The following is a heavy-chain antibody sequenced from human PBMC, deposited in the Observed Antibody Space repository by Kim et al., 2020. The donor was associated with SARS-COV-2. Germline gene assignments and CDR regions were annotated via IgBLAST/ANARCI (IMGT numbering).Heavy chain of an antibody. V-gene: IGHV4-59*01. D-gene: IGHD2-15*01. J-gene: IGHJ6*03. CDR2: SYSSGSP. CDR1: GGSISSYY. CDR3: ARVGASCSGGSCDSTFYYYYHMDV. Sequence: SETLSLTCTVSGGSISSYYWSWIRQPPGKGLQWLGYSYSSGSPTYTPSLKVRATISVDPSKTQSSLKLTSVPAADPAVYYCARVGASCSGGSCDSTFYYYYHMDVWGKGTTVTVSS.